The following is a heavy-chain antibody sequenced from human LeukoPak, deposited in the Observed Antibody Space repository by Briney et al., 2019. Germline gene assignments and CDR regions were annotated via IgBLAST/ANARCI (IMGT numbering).Heavy chain of an antibody. D-gene: IGHD1-1*01. CDR2: INYSGST. CDR3: ARAQLNLLVDFGMDV. Sequence: SETLSLTCTVSGGSITTYYWTWIRQPPGKGLEWIRYINYSGSTNYNPSLKSRVTISVDTSKNQFSLKLSSVTAADTAVYYCARAQLNLLVDFGMDVWGQGTTVTVSS. CDR1: GGSITTYY. J-gene: IGHJ6*02. V-gene: IGHV4-59*01.